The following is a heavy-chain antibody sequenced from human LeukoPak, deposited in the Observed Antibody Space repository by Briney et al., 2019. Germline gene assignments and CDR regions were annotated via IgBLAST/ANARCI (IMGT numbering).Heavy chain of an antibody. CDR1: GYTFTGYY. CDR2: INPNSGGT. D-gene: IGHD2-2*01. CDR3: AKKEPRYCSSTSCYFDYFDY. J-gene: IGHJ4*02. Sequence: SSVKVSCKASGYTFTGYYMHWVRQVPGQGLEWMGWINPNSGGTNYAQKFQGRVTMTRDTSISTVYMELSRLRSDDTAVYYCAKKEPRYCSSTSCYFDYFDYWGQGTLVTVSS. V-gene: IGHV1-2*02.